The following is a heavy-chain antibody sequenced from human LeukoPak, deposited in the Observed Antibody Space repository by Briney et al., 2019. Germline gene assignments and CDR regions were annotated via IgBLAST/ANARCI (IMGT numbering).Heavy chain of an antibody. J-gene: IGHJ5*02. CDR1: GFTFSSYA. CDR2: ISYDGSNK. Sequence: PGGSLRLSCAASGFTFSSYAMHWVRQAPGKGLEWVAVISYDGSNKYYADSVKGRFTISRDNSKNTLYLQMNSLRAEDTAVYYCARDPVAVAGTYNWFDPWGQGTLVTVSS. V-gene: IGHV3-30-3*01. CDR3: ARDPVAVAGTYNWFDP. D-gene: IGHD6-19*01.